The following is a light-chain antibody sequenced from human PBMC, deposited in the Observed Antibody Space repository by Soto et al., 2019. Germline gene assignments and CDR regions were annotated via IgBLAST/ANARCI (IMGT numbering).Light chain of an antibody. CDR1: QDITKY. J-gene: IGKJ1*01. V-gene: IGKV1-9*01. CDR2: GAF. Sequence: DIRLTQSPSFLSASAGDRVTITCRASQDITKYLAWFQQKPGRAPKLLIYGAFTLQRGVPSRFSGRGSGTEFTLTISSLQPDDFATYYCQHYNGYSWTFGQGTKVDSK. CDR3: QHYNGYSWT.